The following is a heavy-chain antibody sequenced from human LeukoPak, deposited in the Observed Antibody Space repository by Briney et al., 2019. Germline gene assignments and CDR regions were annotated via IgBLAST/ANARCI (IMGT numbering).Heavy chain of an antibody. CDR1: GFTFSSYS. CDR2: ISSSSSYI. CDR3: ARDVEGYYDSSGYFDY. V-gene: IGHV3-21*01. D-gene: IGHD3-22*01. J-gene: IGHJ4*02. Sequence: GGSLRLSCAASGFTFSSYSMNWVRQAPGKGLEWVSSISSSSSYIYYADSVKGRFTISRDNVKNSLYLQMNSLRAEDTAVYYCARDVEGYYDSSGYFDYWGQGTLVAVSS.